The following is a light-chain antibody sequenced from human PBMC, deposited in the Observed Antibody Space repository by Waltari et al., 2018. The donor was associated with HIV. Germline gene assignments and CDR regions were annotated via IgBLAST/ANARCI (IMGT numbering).Light chain of an antibody. CDR2: YDN. CDR1: NIERKS. V-gene: IGLV3-21*04. CDR3: QVWDSTSDHVL. Sequence: VLTQPPSVSVAPGKTATITCGGKNIERKSVHWYQQKPGQAPVLVIYYDNYRPSGIRERFSGCNSGDTATLTIRRVGDGDEADYYCQVWDSTSDHVLFGGGTKLTVL. J-gene: IGLJ2*01.